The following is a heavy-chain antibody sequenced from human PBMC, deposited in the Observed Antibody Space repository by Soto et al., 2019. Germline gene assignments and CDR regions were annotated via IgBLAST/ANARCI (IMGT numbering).Heavy chain of an antibody. Sequence: SETLSLTCAVYGGSFSGYYWSWIRQPPGKGLEWIGEINHSGSTNYNPSLKSRVTISVATSKNQFSLKLSSVTAADTAVYYCARQVVVAATKLRRYFQHWGQGTLVTVSS. J-gene: IGHJ1*01. CDR1: GGSFSGYY. CDR3: ARQVVVAATKLRRYFQH. CDR2: INHSGST. V-gene: IGHV4-34*01. D-gene: IGHD2-15*01.